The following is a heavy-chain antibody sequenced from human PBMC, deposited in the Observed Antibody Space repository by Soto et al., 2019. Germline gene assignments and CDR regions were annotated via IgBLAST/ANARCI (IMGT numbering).Heavy chain of an antibody. J-gene: IGHJ6*02. Sequence: GGSLRLSCAASGFTFSSYWMHWVRQAPGKGLVWVSRINSDGSSTSYADSVKGRFTISRDNAKNTLYLQMNSLRAEDTAVYHCAREGGYSYGYGYYYYGMDVWGQGTTVTVSS. CDR1: GFTFSSYW. CDR2: INSDGSST. D-gene: IGHD5-18*01. V-gene: IGHV3-74*01. CDR3: AREGGYSYGYGYYYYGMDV.